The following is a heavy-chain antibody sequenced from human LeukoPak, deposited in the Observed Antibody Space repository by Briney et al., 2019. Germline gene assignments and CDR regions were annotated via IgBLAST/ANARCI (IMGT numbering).Heavy chain of an antibody. CDR1: GYTFTSYG. D-gene: IGHD1-26*01. Sequence: GASVKVSCKASGYTFTSYGISWVRQAPGQGLEWMGWISSYNGNTNYAQKLQGRVTMSTDTSTGTAYMELRNLRSDDTAVYYCAREQKSIGSYFNYWGQGTLVTVSS. J-gene: IGHJ4*02. CDR3: AREQKSIGSYFNY. V-gene: IGHV1-18*01. CDR2: ISSYNGNT.